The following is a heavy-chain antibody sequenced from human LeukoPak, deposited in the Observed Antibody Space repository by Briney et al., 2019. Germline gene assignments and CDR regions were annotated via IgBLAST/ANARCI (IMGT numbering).Heavy chain of an antibody. Sequence: GGSLRLSCAASGFTVSSNYMSWVRQAPGKGLEWVSVIYSGGSTYYADSVKGRFTISRDNSKNTLYLQMNSLRAEGTAVYYCATLSYYYGSGSSGPYFDYWGQGTLVTVSS. CDR1: GFTVSSNY. CDR3: ATLSYYYGSGSSGPYFDY. J-gene: IGHJ4*02. CDR2: IYSGGST. V-gene: IGHV3-66*01. D-gene: IGHD3-10*01.